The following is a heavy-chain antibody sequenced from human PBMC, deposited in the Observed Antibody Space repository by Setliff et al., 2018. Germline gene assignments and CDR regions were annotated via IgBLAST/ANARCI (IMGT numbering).Heavy chain of an antibody. Sequence: PGGSLRLSCAASGLTFNSYAISWVRQAPGKGLEWLASINPHGSEKYYADSVKGRFTISRDNAKNSLSLQMNNLRIEDTAVYYCFGAGTCSYWGQGTLVTVSS. J-gene: IGHJ4*02. V-gene: IGHV3-7*01. CDR3: FGAGTCSY. CDR1: GLTFNSYA. CDR2: INPHGSEK. D-gene: IGHD3-10*01.